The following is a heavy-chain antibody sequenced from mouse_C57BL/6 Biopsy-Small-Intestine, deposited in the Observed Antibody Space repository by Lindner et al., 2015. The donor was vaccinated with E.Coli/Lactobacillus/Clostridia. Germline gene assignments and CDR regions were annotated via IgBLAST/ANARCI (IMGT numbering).Heavy chain of an antibody. CDR1: GYAFSSYW. CDR3: AREGLGYDKAMDY. D-gene: IGHD2-2*01. V-gene: IGHV1-80*01. CDR2: IYPGDGDT. J-gene: IGHJ4*01. Sequence: VQLQESGAELVKPGASVKISCKASGYAFSSYWMNWVKQRPGKGLEWIGQIYPGDGDTNYNGKFKGKATLTADKSSSTAYMQLSSLTSEDSAVYFCAREGLGYDKAMDYWGQGTSVTVSS.